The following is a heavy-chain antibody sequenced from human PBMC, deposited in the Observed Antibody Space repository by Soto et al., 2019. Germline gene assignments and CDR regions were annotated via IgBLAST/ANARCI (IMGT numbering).Heavy chain of an antibody. Sequence: ASVKVSCKASGYTFSDYYLHWVRQAPGQGPEWMGRINPNSGDTKFAQKFQGRVTMTRDTSVRTASMELNWLKSDDTAVYYCARESGGATATLDYYYFYMDVWGKGTTVTVSS. CDR3: ARESGGATATLDYYYFYMDV. CDR2: INPNSGDT. J-gene: IGHJ6*03. V-gene: IGHV1-2*06. CDR1: GYTFSDYY. D-gene: IGHD5-12*01.